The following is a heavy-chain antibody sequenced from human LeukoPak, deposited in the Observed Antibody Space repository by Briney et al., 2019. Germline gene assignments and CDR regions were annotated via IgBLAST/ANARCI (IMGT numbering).Heavy chain of an antibody. CDR3: ASLAVVVAATDAFDI. J-gene: IGHJ3*02. D-gene: IGHD2-15*01. CDR1: GFTFSSYS. V-gene: IGHV3-21*04. Sequence: GGSLRLSCAASGFTFSSYSMNWVRQAPGKGLEWVSSISSSSSYIDYADSVKGRFTISRDNSKNTLYLQMNSLRAEDTAVYYCASLAVVVAATDAFDIWGQGTMVTVSS. CDR2: ISSSSSYI.